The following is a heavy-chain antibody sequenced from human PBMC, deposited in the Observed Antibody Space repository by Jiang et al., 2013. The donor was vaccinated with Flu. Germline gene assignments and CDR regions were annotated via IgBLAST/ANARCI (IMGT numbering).Heavy chain of an antibody. CDR3: ARCSGTFYGPLDP. D-gene: IGHD2-2*01. V-gene: IGHV4-39*07. CDR2: IYHSGET. CDR1: SGSISSSSYY. Sequence: LLKPSETLSLTCTVSSGSISSSSYYWGWLRQPPGKGLEWIGSIYHSGETSYNPSLKSRVTISVDTSKNHFSLKLSSVTAADTAVYYCARCSGTFYGPLDPWGQGTPVTVSS. J-gene: IGHJ5*02.